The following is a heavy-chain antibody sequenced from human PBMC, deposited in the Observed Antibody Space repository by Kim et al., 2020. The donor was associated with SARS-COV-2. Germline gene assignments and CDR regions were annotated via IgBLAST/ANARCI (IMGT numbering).Heavy chain of an antibody. CDR2: IRPDGSEK. CDR3: ARLYEGSFDN. Sequence: GGSLRLSCAASGFTFNTYFMSWVRQAPGKGLEWVGNIRPDGSEKFYVDSLKGRFTISRDNAKNSLYLQMNSLGAEDTAVYFCARLYEGSFDNWGQGTLVTVSS. J-gene: IGHJ4*02. CDR1: GFTFNTYF. V-gene: IGHV3-7*01. D-gene: IGHD3-3*01.